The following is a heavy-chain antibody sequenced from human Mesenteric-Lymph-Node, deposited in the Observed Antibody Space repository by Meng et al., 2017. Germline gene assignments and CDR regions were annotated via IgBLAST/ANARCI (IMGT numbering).Heavy chain of an antibody. CDR1: GYSFTSYW. Sequence: GESLKISCKGSGYSFTSYWIGWVRQMPGKGLEWMGIIYPGDSDTRYSPSFQGQITISADKSTSTAYLQWSSLKTADTAMYYCATLDDASHYGSSGRYWYFDLWGHGTLVTVSS. V-gene: IGHV5-51*01. D-gene: IGHD3-22*01. CDR2: IYPGDSDT. CDR3: ATLDDASHYGSSGRYWYFDL. J-gene: IGHJ2*01.